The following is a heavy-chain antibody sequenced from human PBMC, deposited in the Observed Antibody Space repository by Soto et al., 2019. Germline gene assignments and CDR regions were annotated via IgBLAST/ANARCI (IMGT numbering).Heavy chain of an antibody. V-gene: IGHV3-23*01. CDR1: GFTFSTYA. D-gene: IGHD6-13*01. Sequence: GGSLRLSCAGSGFTFSTYAMSWVRQAPGKGLEWVSAISSGGGSTYYTASVKGRFTISRDNSKSTLFLQMSSLRAEDTAVYYCAKDLTEAAAGTGSDTFDSWGQGTLVTVSS. CDR3: AKDLTEAAAGTGSDTFDS. J-gene: IGHJ4*02. CDR2: ISSGGGST.